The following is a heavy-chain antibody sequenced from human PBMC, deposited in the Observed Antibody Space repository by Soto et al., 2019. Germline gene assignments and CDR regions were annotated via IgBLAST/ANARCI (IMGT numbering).Heavy chain of an antibody. CDR3: ARDADYDSSGYYQMERAFDI. CDR1: GYTFTSYG. J-gene: IGHJ3*02. D-gene: IGHD3-22*01. CDR2: ISAYNGNT. Sequence: ASVKVSCQASGYTFTSYGISWVRQAPGQGLEWMGWISAYNGNTNYAQKLQGRVTMTTDTSTSTAYMELRSLRSDDTAVYYCARDADYDSSGYYQMERAFDIWGQGTMVTVSS. V-gene: IGHV1-18*01.